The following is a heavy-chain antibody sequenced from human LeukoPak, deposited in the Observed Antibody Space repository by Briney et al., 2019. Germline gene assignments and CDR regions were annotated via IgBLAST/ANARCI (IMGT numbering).Heavy chain of an antibody. CDR3: ARASVVVITVGASGEDLNWFDP. V-gene: IGHV4-34*01. CDR1: GGSFSGYY. CDR2: INHSGST. D-gene: IGHD3-22*01. Sequence: SETLSLTCAVYGGSFSGYYWSWIRQPPGKGLEWIGEINHSGSTNYNPSLKSRVTISVDTSKNQFSLKLSSVTAADTAVYYCARASVVVITVGASGEDLNWFDPWGQGTLVTVSS. J-gene: IGHJ5*02.